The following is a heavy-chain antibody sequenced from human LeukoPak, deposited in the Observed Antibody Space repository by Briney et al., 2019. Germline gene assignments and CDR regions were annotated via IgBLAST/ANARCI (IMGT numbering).Heavy chain of an antibody. CDR1: GFTFSSYS. D-gene: IGHD2-15*01. Sequence: GGSLRLSCAGSGFTFSSYSMKWIRQAPGKGLEWVSSISSSSMYIYYADSVKGRFTISRDNAKKSLYLQMNSLRAEDTAVYYCARDCSGGSCYPRQFYFDYWGQGTLVTVFS. V-gene: IGHV3-21*01. CDR2: ISSSSMYI. CDR3: ARDCSGGSCYPRQFYFDY. J-gene: IGHJ4*02.